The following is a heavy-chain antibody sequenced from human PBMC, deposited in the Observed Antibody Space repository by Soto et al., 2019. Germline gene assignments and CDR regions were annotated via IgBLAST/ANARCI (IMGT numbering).Heavy chain of an antibody. CDR3: ASWEGYYGSGSGFDP. CDR2: ISAYNGNT. J-gene: IGHJ5*02. Sequence: ASVQVSCKASGYTFTSYGISWVRQAPGQGLEWMGWISAYNGNTNYAQKLQGRVTMTTDTSTSTAYMELRSLRSDDTAVYYCASWEGYYGSGSGFDPWGQGTLVTVSS. CDR1: GYTFTSYG. D-gene: IGHD3-10*01. V-gene: IGHV1-18*01.